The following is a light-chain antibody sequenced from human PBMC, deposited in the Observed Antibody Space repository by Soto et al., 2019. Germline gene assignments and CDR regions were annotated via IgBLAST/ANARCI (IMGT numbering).Light chain of an antibody. J-gene: IGLJ2*01. Sequence: QSALTQPRSVSGSPGQSVTISCTGTSSDVGVYNYVSWYQQNPGKAPKLMIYDVSKRPSGVPDRFSGSKSGNTASLTISGLQAEDEDDYYCCSYAGTYTVLFGGGTKLTVL. CDR3: CSYAGTYTVL. CDR1: SSDVGVYNY. V-gene: IGLV2-11*01. CDR2: DVS.